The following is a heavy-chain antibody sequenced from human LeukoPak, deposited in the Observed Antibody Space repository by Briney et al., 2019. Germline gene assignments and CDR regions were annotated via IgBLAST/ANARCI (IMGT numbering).Heavy chain of an antibody. J-gene: IGHJ4*02. D-gene: IGHD3-3*01. CDR1: GFTFSSYG. CDR2: IRYDGSNK. Sequence: GGSLRLSCAASGFTFSSYGMHWVRQAPGKGLEWVAFIRYDGSNKYYADSVKGRFTISRDNSKNTLYLQMNSLRAEDTAVYYCAKDWGYDFWSGQGPIDYWGQGTLVTVSS. V-gene: IGHV3-30*02. CDR3: AKDWGYDFWSGQGPIDY.